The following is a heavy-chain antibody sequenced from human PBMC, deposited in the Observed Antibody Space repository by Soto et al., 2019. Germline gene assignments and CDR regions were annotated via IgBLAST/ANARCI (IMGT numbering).Heavy chain of an antibody. J-gene: IGHJ6*02. CDR1: GFTFSSFA. V-gene: IGHV3-23*01. Sequence: QPGGCMRLSCAASGFTFSSFAMNWVRQDPGTGLEWVAVISGNATSTYYADSVKGRFTISRDNSKNTMYLQMNSLRAEDTDVYYCAKKAGIISRYGLDVWGQGTTVTVSS. CDR2: ISGNATST. CDR3: AKKAGIISRYGLDV.